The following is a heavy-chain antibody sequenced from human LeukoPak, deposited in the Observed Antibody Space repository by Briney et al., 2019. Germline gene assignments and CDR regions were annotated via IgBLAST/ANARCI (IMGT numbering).Heavy chain of an antibody. V-gene: IGHV3-23*01. D-gene: IGHD2-2*02. CDR2: ISGSGGST. J-gene: IGHJ4*02. CDR3: AKDQDCGSTSCYKSFDY. CDR1: GFTFSSYA. Sequence: PGGSLRLSCAASGFTFSSYAMSWVRQAPGKGLEWVSAISGSGGSTYYADSVKGRFTISRDNSKNTLYLQMNSLRAEDTAVYYCAKDQDCGSTSCYKSFDYWGQGTLVTVSS.